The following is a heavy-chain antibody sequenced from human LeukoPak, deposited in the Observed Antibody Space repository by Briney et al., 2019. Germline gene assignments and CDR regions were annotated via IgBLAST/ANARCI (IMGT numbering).Heavy chain of an antibody. CDR2: INPSGGST. CDR3: ARDVRVIVVVPADDDY. Sequence: ASVKVSCKASGYTFTSYYMHWVRQAPGQGLEWMGIINPSGGSTSYAQKFQGRVTMTRDTSTSTVYMELSSLRSEDTAVYYCARDVRVIVVVPADDDYWGQGTLVTVSS. V-gene: IGHV1-46*01. D-gene: IGHD2-2*01. CDR1: GYTFTSYY. J-gene: IGHJ4*02.